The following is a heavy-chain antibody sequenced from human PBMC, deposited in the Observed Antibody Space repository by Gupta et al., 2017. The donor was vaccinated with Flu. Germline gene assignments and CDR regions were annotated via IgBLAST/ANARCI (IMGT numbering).Heavy chain of an antibody. CDR2: IVYDGRYE. Sequence: VQVVESGGGVVQPGRSLRLSCAASGFSFSNYAMHWVRQAPGKGLEWVAVIVYDGRYEDYADAVKGLFTITRNNSKYTLYLQMNSLGTEDTAGYHCAKEWKLKHNNYGMNVWGQGTTVTVSS. CDR3: AKEWKLKHNNYGMNV. CDR1: GFSFSNYA. V-gene: IGHV3-30*18. D-gene: IGHD5-24*01. J-gene: IGHJ6*02.